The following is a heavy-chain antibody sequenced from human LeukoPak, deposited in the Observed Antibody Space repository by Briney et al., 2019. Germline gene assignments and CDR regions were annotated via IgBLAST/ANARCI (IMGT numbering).Heavy chain of an antibody. V-gene: IGHV3-74*01. CDR3: ARRQSPYYYYYGMDV. CDR2: INSDGSST. Sequence: PGGSLRLSCAASGFTFSSYWMHWVRQAPGKGLVWVSRINSDGSSTSYADSVKGRFTISRDNAKNTLYLQVNSLRAEDTAVYYCARRQSPYYYYYGMDVWGQGTTVTVSS. D-gene: IGHD6-19*01. CDR1: GFTFSSYW. J-gene: IGHJ6*02.